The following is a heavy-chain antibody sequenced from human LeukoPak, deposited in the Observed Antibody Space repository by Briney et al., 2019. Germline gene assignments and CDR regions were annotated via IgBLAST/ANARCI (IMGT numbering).Heavy chain of an antibody. CDR2: ISVSGSAK. CDR1: GFTFSRYE. D-gene: IGHD3-3*01. J-gene: IGHJ5*02. Sequence: GGSLRLSCAASGFTFSRYEMNWVRQAPGKGLEWVSYISVSGSAKNYADSVKGRFTFSRDNAKNSLHLQMNSLRAEGTAVYYCATASYFDFPSWGQGTLVTVSS. V-gene: IGHV3-48*03. CDR3: ATASYFDFPS.